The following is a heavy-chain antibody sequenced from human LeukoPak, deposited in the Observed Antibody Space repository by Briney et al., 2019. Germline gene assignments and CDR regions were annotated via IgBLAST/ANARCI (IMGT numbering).Heavy chain of an antibody. J-gene: IGHJ4*02. D-gene: IGHD3-10*01. CDR1: GYTFTSYY. CDR3: AIKTGGSGSYTPIGYLGY. V-gene: IGHV1-46*03. Sequence: GASVKVSCKASGYTFTSYYMHWVRQAPGQGLEWMGIINPSGGSTSYAQKFQGRVTMTRDTSTSTAYMELRSLRSDDTAVYYCAIKTGGSGSYTPIGYLGYWGQGTLVTVSS. CDR2: INPSGGST.